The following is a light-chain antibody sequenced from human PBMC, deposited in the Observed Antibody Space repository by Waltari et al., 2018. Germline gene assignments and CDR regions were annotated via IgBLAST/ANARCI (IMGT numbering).Light chain of an antibody. CDR2: EVS. J-gene: IGLJ2*01. CDR3: CSYAGSSTFVV. V-gene: IGLV2-23*02. CDR1: SSAVGSYNL. Sequence: QSALTQPASVSGSPGQSITISCTGTSSAVGSYNLVSWYQQHPGKAPKLMIYEVSKLPSGVANRFSGSKSGNTASLTISGLQAEDEADYYCCSYAGSSTFVVFGGGTKLTVL.